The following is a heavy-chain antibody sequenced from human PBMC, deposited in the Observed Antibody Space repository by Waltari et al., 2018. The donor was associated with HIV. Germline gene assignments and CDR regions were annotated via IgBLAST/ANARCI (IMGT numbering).Heavy chain of an antibody. J-gene: IGHJ6*02. CDR3: ARLGYCSSTSCYYYYYYGMDV. Sequence: QVQLVQSGAEVKKPGASVKVSCKASGYTFTSYDINWVRPATGQGLEWMGWMNPNSGNTGYAQKFQGRVTMTRNTSISTAYMELSSLRSEDTAVYYCARLGYCSSTSCYYYYYYGMDVWGQGTTVTVSS. D-gene: IGHD2-2*01. CDR2: MNPNSGNT. V-gene: IGHV1-8*01. CDR1: GYTFTSYD.